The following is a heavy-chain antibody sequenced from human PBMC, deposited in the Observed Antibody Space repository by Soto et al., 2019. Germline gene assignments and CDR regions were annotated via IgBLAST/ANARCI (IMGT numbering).Heavy chain of an antibody. CDR2: IYYSGST. Sequence: SSETLSLTCTVSGGSISSYYWSWIRQPPGKGLERMGSIYYSGSTNYNPSLKSRVTISVDTAKNQFSLKLSSVTAADTAVYYCVRVPDYWGQGTLVTVSS. V-gene: IGHV4-59*12. J-gene: IGHJ4*02. CDR1: GGSISSYY. CDR3: VRVPDY.